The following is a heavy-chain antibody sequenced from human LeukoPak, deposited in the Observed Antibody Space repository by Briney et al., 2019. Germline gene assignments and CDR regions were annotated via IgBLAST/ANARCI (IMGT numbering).Heavy chain of an antibody. D-gene: IGHD3-3*01. CDR1: GFTFSSYW. CDR2: INSDGSST. CDR3: ARDRRDFWSGYSFGY. V-gene: IGHV3-74*01. Sequence: PGGSLRLSCAASGFTFSSYWMHWVRQAPGKGLVRVSRINSDGSSTSYADSVKGRFTISRDNAKNTLYLQMNSLRAEDTAVYYCARDRRDFWSGYSFGYWGQGTLVTVSS. J-gene: IGHJ4*02.